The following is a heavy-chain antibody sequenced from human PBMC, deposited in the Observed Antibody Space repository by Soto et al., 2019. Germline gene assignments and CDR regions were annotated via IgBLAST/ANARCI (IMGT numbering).Heavy chain of an antibody. Sequence: QRLSCAACGFKFSDYYMSWIRQAPGKGLEWVSYISSSSSYTNYADSVKGRFTISRDNAKNSLYLQMNSLRAEDTAVYYCARTLYGDNVDYWGQGTLVTVSS. D-gene: IGHD4-17*01. J-gene: IGHJ4*02. CDR3: ARTLYGDNVDY. CDR1: GFKFSDYY. CDR2: ISSSSSYT. V-gene: IGHV3-11*03.